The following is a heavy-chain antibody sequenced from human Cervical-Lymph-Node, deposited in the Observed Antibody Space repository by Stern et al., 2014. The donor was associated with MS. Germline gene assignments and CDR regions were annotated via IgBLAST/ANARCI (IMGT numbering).Heavy chain of an antibody. CDR1: GGTFSNHY. J-gene: IGHJ1*01. CDR2: IIPIFETT. V-gene: IGHV1-69*12. D-gene: IGHD5-24*01. CDR3: ASGPLQAPMAT. Sequence: QVQLVQSGAEVKKPGSSVKVSCKASGGTFSNHYISWVRQAPGQGLEWMGGIIPIFETTIYAPNFQGRVTMTADESTSTAYMELSSLRSKDTAIYFCASGPLQAPMATWGQGTLVSVSS.